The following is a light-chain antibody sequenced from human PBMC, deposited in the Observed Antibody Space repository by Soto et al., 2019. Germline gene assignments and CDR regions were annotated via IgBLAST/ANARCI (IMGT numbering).Light chain of an antibody. CDR2: AAS. V-gene: IGKV3-20*01. CDR3: QQYGSSLFT. J-gene: IGKJ3*01. Sequence: EIVLTQSPGTLSLSPGERATLSCRASQSVSSSYLAWYQQKPGQAPRLLVYAASSSATGIPDRFSGSGAGTDFTLTISILEPEDAAVYYCQQYGSSLFTFGPGTKVDIK. CDR1: QSVSSSY.